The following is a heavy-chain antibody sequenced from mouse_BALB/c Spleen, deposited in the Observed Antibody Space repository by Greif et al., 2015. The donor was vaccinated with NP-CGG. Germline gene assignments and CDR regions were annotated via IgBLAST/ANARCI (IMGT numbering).Heavy chain of an antibody. CDR2: IRSGGST. CDR1: GFSLTSYG. Sequence: VKLMESGPGLVQPSQSLSITCTVSGFSLTSYGVHWVRQSPGKGLEWLGVIRSGGSTDYNAAFISRLGSSEDNSKSQVFFKMNSQQANDTAIYCCARGATDMYYFDYWGQGTTLTVSS. D-gene: IGHD3-1*01. J-gene: IGHJ2*01. V-gene: IGHV2-2*02. CDR3: ARGATDMYYFDY.